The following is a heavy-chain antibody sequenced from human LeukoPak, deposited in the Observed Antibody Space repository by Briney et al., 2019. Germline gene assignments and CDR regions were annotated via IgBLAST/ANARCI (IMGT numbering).Heavy chain of an antibody. V-gene: IGHV3-48*03. Sequence: KTGGSLRLSCAASGFTFSSYEMNWVRQAPGKGLEWVSYISSSGSTIYYADSVKGRFTISRDNAKNSLYLQMNSLRAEDTAVYYYARDRSSSSYGMDVWGKGTTVTVSS. D-gene: IGHD6-13*01. CDR3: ARDRSSSSYGMDV. CDR1: GFTFSSYE. J-gene: IGHJ6*04. CDR2: ISSSGSTI.